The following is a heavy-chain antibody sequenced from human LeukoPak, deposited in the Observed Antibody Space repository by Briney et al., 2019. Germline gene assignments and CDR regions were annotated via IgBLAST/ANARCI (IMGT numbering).Heavy chain of an antibody. V-gene: IGHV4-59*12. CDR2: IYSSGGT. D-gene: IGHD1-14*01. Sequence: SETLSLTCTVSIASISSYYWSWIRQTPGKGLEWIGDIYSSGGTSYKPSLKSRVTMSLDTSKNQISLKLTSVTAADTAVYYCARGFSRTTWFDYWGQGTLVTVSS. J-gene: IGHJ4*02. CDR1: IASISSYY. CDR3: ARGFSRTTWFDY.